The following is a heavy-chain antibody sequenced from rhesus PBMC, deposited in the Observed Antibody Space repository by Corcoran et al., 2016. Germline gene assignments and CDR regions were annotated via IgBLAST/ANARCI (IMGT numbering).Heavy chain of an antibody. V-gene: IGHV2-174*01. J-gene: IGHJ6*01. Sequence: QVTLKESGPALVKPTQTLTLTCTFSGFSLTTSGMGVGWIRQPPGKALEWLALIYVDDDKRYSTSLKSRLTSSKDTTKNQVVLTMTNMDPVDTATYYCARDWGDFPYGLDSWGQGVVVTVSS. CDR2: IYVDDDK. CDR1: GFSLTTSGMG. CDR3: ARDWGDFPYGLDS. D-gene: IGHD3-34*01.